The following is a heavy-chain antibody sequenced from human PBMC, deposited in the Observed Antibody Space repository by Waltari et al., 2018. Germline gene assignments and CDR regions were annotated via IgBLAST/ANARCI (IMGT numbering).Heavy chain of an antibody. CDR3: AKGAYRSSLFDY. V-gene: IGHV3-66*01. CDR2: IYAGGST. CDR1: GFTVRNNY. D-gene: IGHD6-13*01. J-gene: IGHJ4*02. Sequence: EVQLVESGGGLVQPGGSLRLSCAASGFTVRNNYISWVRQAPGKGLEGVSGIYAGGSTYYADSVKGRFTISRDNSKNALYLQMNSLRAEDTAVYYCAKGAYRSSLFDYWGQGTLVTVSS.